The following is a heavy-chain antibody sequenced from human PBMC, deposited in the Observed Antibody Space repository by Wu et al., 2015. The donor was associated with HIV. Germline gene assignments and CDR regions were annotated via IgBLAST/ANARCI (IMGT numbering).Heavy chain of an antibody. J-gene: IGHJ4*02. CDR3: ASQIAARTTSLDY. CDR1: GDTFNSYP. CDR2: LIPVFATP. Sequence: VQLLQSGPEVMRPGSSVKVSCKASGDTFNSYPFTWVRQAPGQGLEWMGRLIPVFATPKYAQKFQGRVTITADESTSTAYMELSSLTSEDTAVYYCASQIAARTTSLDYWGQGTLVTVSS. D-gene: IGHD6-6*01. V-gene: IGHV1-69*13.